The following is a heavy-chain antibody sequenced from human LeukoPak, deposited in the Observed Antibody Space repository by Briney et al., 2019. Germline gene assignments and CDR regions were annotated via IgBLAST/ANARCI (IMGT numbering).Heavy chain of an antibody. CDR1: GYTFTGYH. CDR2: INPNSGDT. D-gene: IGHD2-2*01. J-gene: IGHJ4*02. CDR3: ARDYCSSTSCLFDY. V-gene: IGHV1-2*06. Sequence: GASVKVSCKASGYTFTGYHMHWVRQAPGQGLEWMGRINPNSGDTNYAQKFQGRGAMTRDTSISTAFMELTRLRSDHTAVYYCARDYCSSTSCLFDYWGQGTLVTVSS.